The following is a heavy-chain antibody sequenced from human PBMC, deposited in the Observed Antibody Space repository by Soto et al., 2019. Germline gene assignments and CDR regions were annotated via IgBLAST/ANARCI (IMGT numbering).Heavy chain of an antibody. CDR3: AASYSYDNPGSF. CDR2: IRQDGNEK. CDR1: DFTFGTYF. D-gene: IGHD3-16*01. Sequence: PGGSLRLSCAASDFTFGTYFMHWVRQAPGKGLEWVANIRQDGNEKYYVDSAKGRFTISRDNTKNSLYLELNNLGAEDTAVYYCAASYSYDNPGSFWGQGTLVTV. J-gene: IGHJ4*02. V-gene: IGHV3-7*03.